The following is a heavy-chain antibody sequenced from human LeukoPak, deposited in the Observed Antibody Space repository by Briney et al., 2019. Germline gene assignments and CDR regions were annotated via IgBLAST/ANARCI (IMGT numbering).Heavy chain of an antibody. CDR2: MNPNSGNT. Sequence: ASVKVSCKASGGTFSSYAISWVRQAPGQGLEWMGWMNPNSGNTGYAQKFQGRVTLTRNTSISTAYMELSSLRSEDTAVYYCARGLTMVRGVIDAFDIWGQGTMVTVPS. D-gene: IGHD3-10*01. J-gene: IGHJ3*02. CDR3: ARGLTMVRGVIDAFDI. V-gene: IGHV1-8*02. CDR1: GGTFSSYA.